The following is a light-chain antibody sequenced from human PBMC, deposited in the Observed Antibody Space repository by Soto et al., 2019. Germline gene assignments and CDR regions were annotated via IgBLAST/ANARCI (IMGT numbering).Light chain of an antibody. CDR2: AAS. CDR3: QKCNSAPFT. CDR1: QGIYNY. V-gene: IGKV1-27*01. J-gene: IGKJ3*01. Sequence: DTQMTQSPSSLSASVGDRVTITCRASQGIYNYLAWYQQKPGKVPKILIYAASSLVSWVPSRFSGSGSGTNFTLTISRLQPEDVATYYCQKCNSAPFTFGPGTKVDIK.